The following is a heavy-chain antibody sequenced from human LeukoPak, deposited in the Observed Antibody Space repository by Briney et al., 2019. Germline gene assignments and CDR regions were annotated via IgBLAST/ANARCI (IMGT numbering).Heavy chain of an antibody. Sequence: GESLRLSCAASGFGFSNFWMHWVRQAPGKGLEWVSRIKTDGSITAYADSVKGRFTISRDNAKNTLYRHMNSLKGEDTATYFCTREADPAFSASSSPDFWGQGTPVTVS. CDR3: TREADPAFSASSSPDF. CDR1: GFGFSNFW. D-gene: IGHD6-6*01. CDR2: IKTDGSIT. V-gene: IGHV3-74*01. J-gene: IGHJ4*02.